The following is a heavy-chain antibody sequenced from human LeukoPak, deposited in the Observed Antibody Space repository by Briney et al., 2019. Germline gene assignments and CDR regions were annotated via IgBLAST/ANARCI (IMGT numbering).Heavy chain of an antibody. D-gene: IGHD5-24*01. V-gene: IGHV3-9*01. CDR2: ISWNSGSI. CDR1: GFTFDDYA. Sequence: GGSLRLSCAASGFTFDDYAMHWVRQAPGKGLEWVSGISWNSGSIGYADSVKGRFTISRDNAKNSLYLQMNSLRAEDTALYYCAKDIGFVPNMATFDYWGQGTLVTVSS. J-gene: IGHJ4*02. CDR3: AKDIGFVPNMATFDY.